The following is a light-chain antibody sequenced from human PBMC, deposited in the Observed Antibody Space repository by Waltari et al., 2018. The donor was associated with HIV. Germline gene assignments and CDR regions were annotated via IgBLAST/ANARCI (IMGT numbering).Light chain of an antibody. CDR1: SSDVGGYQY. J-gene: IGLJ2*01. V-gene: IGLV2-14*01. CDR3: SSYTSSSTLV. CDR2: EVN. Sequence: QSALTQPASVSGSPGQSITISGTGTSSDVGGYQYVSWYQQLPGKAPKVMIYEVNNRPSGVSNRFSGSKSGNTASLTISGLQAEDEADYYCSSYTSSSTLVFGEGTKLIVL.